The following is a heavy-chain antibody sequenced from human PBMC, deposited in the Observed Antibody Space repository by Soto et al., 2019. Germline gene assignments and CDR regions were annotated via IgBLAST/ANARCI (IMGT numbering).Heavy chain of an antibody. D-gene: IGHD5-12*01. CDR1: GGSIINGNYP. Sequence: TLSLTCLVSGGSIINGNYPLTCIRQPPGKALEWIGYIYHSGSTYYNPSLRSRVTLSVDRSKNQFSLNMKSMTAADTAVYYCASRFVDSATGYFDRWGQGTPVTVS. V-gene: IGHV4-30-2*01. J-gene: IGHJ4*02. CDR3: ASRFVDSATGYFDR. CDR2: IYHSGST.